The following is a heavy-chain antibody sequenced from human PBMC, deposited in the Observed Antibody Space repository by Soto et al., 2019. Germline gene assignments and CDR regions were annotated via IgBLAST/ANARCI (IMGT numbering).Heavy chain of an antibody. V-gene: IGHV3-21*01. CDR2: ISSSSSYI. CDR3: ARDREQWPPGWFDP. Sequence: PGGSLRLSCAASGFTFSTYNMNWVRQAPGKGLEWVSSISSSSSYIYYADSVKGRFTFSRDNAKNSLYLQMNSLRAEDTAVYYCARDREQWPPGWFDPWGQGTLVTVSS. J-gene: IGHJ5*02. D-gene: IGHD6-19*01. CDR1: GFTFSTYN.